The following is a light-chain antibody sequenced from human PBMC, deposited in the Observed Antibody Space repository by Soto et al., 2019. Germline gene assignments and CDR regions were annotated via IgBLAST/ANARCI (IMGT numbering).Light chain of an antibody. V-gene: IGKV3-20*01. J-gene: IGKJ1*01. CDR2: GPS. CDR3: QQYDSSPRT. CDR1: QSISSSY. Sequence: ETVLTQAPGTLSLSTGERATLSCRASQSISSSYLAWYQQKPGQAPRLLIYGPSSRATGIPDRFSGSGSGTDFTLTINRLEPEDFAVYYCQQYDSSPRTFGQGTEVDI.